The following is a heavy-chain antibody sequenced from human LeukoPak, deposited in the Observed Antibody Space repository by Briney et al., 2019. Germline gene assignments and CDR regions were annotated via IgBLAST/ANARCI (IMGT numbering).Heavy chain of an antibody. CDR2: INPNSGGT. J-gene: IGHJ3*02. CDR3: ATEIYSSGWYGDAFDI. Sequence: ASVKVSCKASGYTFTGYYMHWVRQAPGQGLEWMGWINPNSGGTNYAQKFQGRVTMTRNTSISTAYMELSSLRSEDTAVYYCATEIYSSGWYGDAFDIWGQGTMVTVSS. CDR1: GYTFTGYY. D-gene: IGHD6-19*01. V-gene: IGHV1-2*02.